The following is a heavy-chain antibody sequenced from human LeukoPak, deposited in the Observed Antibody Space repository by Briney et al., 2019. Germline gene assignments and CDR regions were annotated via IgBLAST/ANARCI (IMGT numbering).Heavy chain of an antibody. CDR3: AKDSSKWAFDY. Sequence: SGGSLRLSCAASGFTFSSYGRHWVRQAPGKGLEWVAFIRYDESNQYYADSVKGRLTISRDNSKNTLYLQMNSLRPEDTAVYYCAKDSSKWAFDYWGQGTLVTVSS. CDR2: IRYDESNQ. D-gene: IGHD1-26*01. CDR1: GFTFSSYG. V-gene: IGHV3-30*02. J-gene: IGHJ4*02.